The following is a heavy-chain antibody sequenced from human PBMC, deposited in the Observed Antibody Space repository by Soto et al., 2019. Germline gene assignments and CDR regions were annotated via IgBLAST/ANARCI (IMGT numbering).Heavy chain of an antibody. J-gene: IGHJ4*02. D-gene: IGHD1-26*01. Sequence: AAVKVSCKACVYSFTNYYLHWGRQAPGQGVEGMVGINSQSDCKNYPQKFQGRVTMTRETSISTVYMTRIRLTSEDTAEYYCARDLAKGSGSAGFDYWGQGTLVTVSS. CDR1: VYSFTNYY. CDR2: INSQSDCK. CDR3: ARDLAKGSGSAGFDY. V-gene: IGHV1-2*02.